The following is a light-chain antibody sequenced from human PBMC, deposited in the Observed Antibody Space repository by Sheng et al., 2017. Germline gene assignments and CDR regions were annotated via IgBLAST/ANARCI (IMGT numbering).Light chain of an antibody. V-gene: IGKV1-39*01. Sequence: DIQMTQSPSSLSASVGDRVTITCRASQTVSVYLNWYHQKPGKAPKLLIHDASNLQSGVPSRFSGSGSGTEFTLTISSLQPDDFATYYCQQYNSLWAFDQGTKVEI. J-gene: IGKJ1*01. CDR2: DAS. CDR1: QTVSVY. CDR3: QQYNSLWA.